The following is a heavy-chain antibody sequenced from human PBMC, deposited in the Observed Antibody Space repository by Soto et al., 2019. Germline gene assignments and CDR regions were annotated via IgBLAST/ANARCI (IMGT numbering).Heavy chain of an antibody. CDR1: GYTFTGYY. J-gene: IGHJ4*02. V-gene: IGHV1-2*04. CDR2: INPNSGGT. Sequence: QVQLVQSGAEVKKPGASVKVSCKASGYTFTGYYMHWVRQAPGQGLEWMGWINPNSGGTNYAQKFQRWVTMTRDTSISTAYMELSRLRSDDTAVYYCARGGGLRYSYGYRYYFDYWGQGTLVTVSS. CDR3: ARGGGLRYSYGYRYYFDY. D-gene: IGHD5-18*01.